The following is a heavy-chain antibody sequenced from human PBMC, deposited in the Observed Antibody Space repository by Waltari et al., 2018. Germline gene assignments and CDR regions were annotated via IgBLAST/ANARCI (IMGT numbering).Heavy chain of an antibody. CDR2: IYHSGGT. Sequence: QVQLQESGPGLEKPSGTLSLTCAASGGSVSCSNLWSWVRQPPGKGREWIGEIYHSGGTNYNPSLKSRVTISVDKSKNQFSLKLSSVTAADTAVYYCASREGGYSYGFDYWGQGTLVTVSS. V-gene: IGHV4-4*02. D-gene: IGHD5-18*01. J-gene: IGHJ4*02. CDR1: GGSVSCSNL. CDR3: ASREGGYSYGFDY.